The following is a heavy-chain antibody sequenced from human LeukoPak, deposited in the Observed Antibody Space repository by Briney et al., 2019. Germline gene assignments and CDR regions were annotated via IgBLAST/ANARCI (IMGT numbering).Heavy chain of an antibody. D-gene: IGHD3-10*01. CDR3: ARDAGNYDSGTSRFDY. CDR1: GFTFSTYA. V-gene: IGHV3-23*01. J-gene: IGHJ4*02. CDR2: ISDSGGNT. Sequence: GGSLRLSCAASGFTFSTYAMSWVRQAPGKGLEWVSTISDSGGNTYYADSVKGRFTISRDNSKNTLYLQMNSLRAEDTALYYCARDAGNYDSGTSRFDYWGQGTLVTLSS.